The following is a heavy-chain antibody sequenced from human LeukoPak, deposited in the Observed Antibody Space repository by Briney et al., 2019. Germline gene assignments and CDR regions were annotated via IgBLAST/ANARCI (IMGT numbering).Heavy chain of an antibody. Sequence: RGSLRLSCAASGFTFSSYAMHWVRQAPGKGLEWVAVISYDGSNKYYADSVKGRFTISRDNSKNTLYLQMNSLRAEDTAVYYCARDPAIGDFWSGYYYYYYGMDVWGQGTTVTVSS. CDR2: ISYDGSNK. D-gene: IGHD3-3*01. CDR3: ARDPAIGDFWSGYYYYYYGMDV. J-gene: IGHJ6*02. CDR1: GFTFSSYA. V-gene: IGHV3-30-3*01.